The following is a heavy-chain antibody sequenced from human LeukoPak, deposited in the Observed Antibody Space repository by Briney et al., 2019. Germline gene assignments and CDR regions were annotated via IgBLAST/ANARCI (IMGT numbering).Heavy chain of an antibody. CDR2: ISAYNGNT. D-gene: IGHD2-15*01. J-gene: IGHJ6*02. V-gene: IGHV1-18*01. CDR3: ARVRSLYYYYGMDV. Sequence: ASVKVSCKASGYTFTSYGISWVRQAPGQGLEWMGWISAYNGNTNYAQTLQGRVTMTTDTSTSTAYMELRSLRSDDTAVYYCARVRSLYYYYGMDVWGQGTTVTVSS. CDR1: GYTFTSYG.